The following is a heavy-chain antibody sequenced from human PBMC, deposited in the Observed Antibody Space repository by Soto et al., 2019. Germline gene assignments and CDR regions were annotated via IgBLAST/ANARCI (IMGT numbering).Heavy chain of an antibody. Sequence: EAQLVESGGGLVQPGGSLRLSCAASGFTFSRYEMNWVRQAPGKGLEWVAYITGTGSTIYYADSVKGRFTISRDNANNSLSLQMNNLRAEDTAVYYCVREEQRSWFNHKKFDSWGQGTLVTVSS. CDR3: VREEQRSWFNHKKFDS. D-gene: IGHD6-25*01. J-gene: IGHJ4*02. CDR2: ITGTGSTI. V-gene: IGHV3-48*03. CDR1: GFTFSRYE.